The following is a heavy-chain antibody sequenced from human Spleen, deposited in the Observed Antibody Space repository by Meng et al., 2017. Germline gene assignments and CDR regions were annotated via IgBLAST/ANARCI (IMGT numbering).Heavy chain of an antibody. J-gene: IGHJ4*02. V-gene: IGHV3-74*01. Sequence: GESLKISCAASGFTFSSYWMHWVRQAPGKGLVWVSRITSDGSSTSYADSVKGRFTISRANAKNTLYLQMHSLRAEDTAVYYCARDFNYSFDYWGQGTLVTVSS. CDR2: ITSDGSST. CDR1: GFTFSSYW. D-gene: IGHD1-20*01. CDR3: ARDFNYSFDY.